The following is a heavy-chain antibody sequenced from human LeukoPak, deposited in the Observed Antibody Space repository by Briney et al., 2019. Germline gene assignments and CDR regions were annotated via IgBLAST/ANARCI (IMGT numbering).Heavy chain of an antibody. D-gene: IGHD5-24*01. CDR2: IRYDGSNK. J-gene: IGHJ4*02. CDR3: AKERMATEYYFGY. V-gene: IGHV3-30*02. Sequence: GGSLRLSCAASGFTFSSYGMHWVRQAPGKGLEWVAFIRYDGSNKYYADSVKGRFTISRDNSKNTLYLQMNSLRAEDTAVYYCAKERMATEYYFGYWGLGTLVTVSS. CDR1: GFTFSSYG.